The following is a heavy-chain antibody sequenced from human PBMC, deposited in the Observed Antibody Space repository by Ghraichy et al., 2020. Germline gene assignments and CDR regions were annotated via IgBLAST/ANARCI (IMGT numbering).Heavy chain of an antibody. J-gene: IGHJ4*02. Sequence: SETLSLTCTVSGGSISSYYWSWIRQPPGKGLEWIGYIYYSGSTNYNPSLKSRVTISVDTSKNQFSLKLSSVTAADTAVYYCASGPGVGATYHSSLGKAYYFDYWGQGTLVTVSS. V-gene: IGHV4-59*01. CDR2: IYYSGST. CDR3: ASGPGVGATYHSSLGKAYYFDY. CDR1: GGSISSYY. D-gene: IGHD1-26*01.